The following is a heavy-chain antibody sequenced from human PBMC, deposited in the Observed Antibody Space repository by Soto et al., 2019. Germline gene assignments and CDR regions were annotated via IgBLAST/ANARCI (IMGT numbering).Heavy chain of an antibody. D-gene: IGHD3-10*01. V-gene: IGHV4-4*02. CDR2: IYHSGST. J-gene: IGHJ6*02. Sequence: PSETLSLTCAVSGGSIISSNCLILFRHPPGKVLEWIGEIYHSGSTNYNPSLKSRVTISVDKSKNQFSLKLSSVTAADTAVYYCARDRRVLLWFGESSPYGMDVWGQGTTVTVSS. CDR3: ARDRRVLLWFGESSPYGMDV. CDR1: GGSIISSNC.